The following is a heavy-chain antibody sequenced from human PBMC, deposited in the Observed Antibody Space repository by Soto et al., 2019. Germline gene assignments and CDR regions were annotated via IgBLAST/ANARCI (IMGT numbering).Heavy chain of an antibody. V-gene: IGHV3-23*01. J-gene: IGHJ5*02. CDR1: GFTFSSFP. D-gene: IGHD2-15*01. CDR3: AKEGYGSGGMCYYNWFDP. CDR2: ISGSGAVT. Sequence: EVQLLESGGGLVQPGGSLRLSCVASGFTFSSFPMSWVRQAPGKGLEWVSHISGSGAVTYYADSVKGRLTISTDNSKNTRYLHMNSLRGEDTAVYYCAKEGYGSGGMCYYNWFDPWVQGTLVTVSS.